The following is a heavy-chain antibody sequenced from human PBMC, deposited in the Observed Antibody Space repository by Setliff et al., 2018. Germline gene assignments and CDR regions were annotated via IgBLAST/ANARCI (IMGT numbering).Heavy chain of an antibody. CDR1: GDSISSRTYY. Sequence: SETLSLTCTVSGDSISSRTYYWSWIRQPAGKGLEWIGHIYTSWSTYYNPSLESRVTTFLDASKNQFSLKLSSVIAADTAVYYCATLPYSSGPLHDYWGQGTLVTVSS. CDR3: ATLPYSSGPLHDY. D-gene: IGHD6-19*01. CDR2: IYTSWST. J-gene: IGHJ4*02. V-gene: IGHV4-61*09.